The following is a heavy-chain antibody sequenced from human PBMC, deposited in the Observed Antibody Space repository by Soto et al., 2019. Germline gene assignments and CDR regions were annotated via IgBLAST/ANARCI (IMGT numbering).Heavy chain of an antibody. CDR3: ARDNEDDILTASNWSDP. CDR1: GFTFSSYA. Sequence: PGGSLRLSCAASGFTFSSYAMHWVRQAPGKGLEWVAVISYDGSNKYYADSVKGRFTISRDNSKNTLYLQMNSLRAEDTAVYYCARDNEDDILTASNWSDPWGQGTLVTL. J-gene: IGHJ5*02. V-gene: IGHV3-30-3*01. D-gene: IGHD3-9*01. CDR2: ISYDGSNK.